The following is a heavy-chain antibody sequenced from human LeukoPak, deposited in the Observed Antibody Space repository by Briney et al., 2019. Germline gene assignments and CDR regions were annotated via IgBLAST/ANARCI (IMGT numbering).Heavy chain of an antibody. CDR2: IYYGGST. J-gene: IGHJ4*02. Sequence: SETLSLTCAVYGGSFSGYYWSWIRQPPGKGLEWIGYIYYGGSTYYSPSLRNRVTISVDTSKNQFSLKLSSVTAADTAVYYCARVFASYGDSRLDYWGQGTLVTVSS. D-gene: IGHD4-17*01. V-gene: IGHV4-30-4*08. CDR3: ARVFASYGDSRLDY. CDR1: GGSFSGYY.